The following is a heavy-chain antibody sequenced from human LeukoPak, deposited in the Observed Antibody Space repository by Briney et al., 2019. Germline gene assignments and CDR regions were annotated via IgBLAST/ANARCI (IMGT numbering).Heavy chain of an antibody. V-gene: IGHV3-23*01. CDR2: ISGSGGST. CDR3: AKRVATIPRYFDY. D-gene: IGHD5-12*01. Sequence: QTGGSLRLSCAASGFTFSSYAMSWVRQAPGKGLEWVSAISGSGGSTYYADSVKGRFTISRDNSKSTLYLQMNSLRAEDTAVYYCAKRVATIPRYFDYWGQGALVTVSS. J-gene: IGHJ4*02. CDR1: GFTFSSYA.